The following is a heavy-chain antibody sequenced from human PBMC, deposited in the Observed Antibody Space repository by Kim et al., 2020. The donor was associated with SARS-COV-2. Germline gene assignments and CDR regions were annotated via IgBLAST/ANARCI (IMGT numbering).Heavy chain of an antibody. Sequence: PSLKSRVTLSVDTSKTQFSRKLSSVTAADTAVYYCARVPYSSGWMYYFDYWGQGTLVTVSS. J-gene: IGHJ4*02. CDR3: ARVPYSSGWMYYFDY. D-gene: IGHD6-19*01. V-gene: IGHV4-39*07.